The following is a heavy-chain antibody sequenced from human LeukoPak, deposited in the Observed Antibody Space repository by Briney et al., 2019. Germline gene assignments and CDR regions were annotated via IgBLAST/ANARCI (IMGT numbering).Heavy chain of an antibody. J-gene: IGHJ4*02. D-gene: IGHD6-19*01. V-gene: IGHV3-7*01. CDR2: IKQDGSEK. CDR1: GFTFSSYW. CDR3: ARSTSLSIAVAGYDY. Sequence: GGSLRLSCAASGFTFSSYWMSWVRQAPGKGLEWEANIKQDGSEKYYVDSVKGRFTISRDNAKNSLYLQMNSLRAEDMAVYYCARSTSLSIAVAGYDYWGQGTLVTVSS.